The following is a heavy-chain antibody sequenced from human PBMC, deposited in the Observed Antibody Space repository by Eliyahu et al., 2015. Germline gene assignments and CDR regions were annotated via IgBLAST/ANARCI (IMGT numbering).Heavy chain of an antibody. J-gene: IGHJ4*02. CDR1: GGTFSSYA. CDR2: IXPSFGTA. V-gene: IGHV1-69*01. CDR3: ASLFGGILRYSGSYPLSD. D-gene: IGHD1-26*01. Sequence: EVKKPGSSVKVSCKASGGTFSSYAISWVRQAPGQGLEWMGGIXPSFGTANXAXKXQGRVTIXXDESTSTAYMELSSLRSEGTAVYYCASLFGGILRYSGSYPLSDWGQGTLVTVSS.